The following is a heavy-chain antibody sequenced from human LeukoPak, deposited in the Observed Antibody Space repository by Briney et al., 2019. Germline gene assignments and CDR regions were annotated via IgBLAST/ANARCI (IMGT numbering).Heavy chain of an antibody. Sequence: GASVKVSCKASGYTFTSYGISWVRQAPGQGLEWRGWITTYNGNTNYAQKLQGRVTMTTDTSTNTTYMELRSLRSDDTAVYYCARVTHDYYDSSGFYSPADVWGKGTTVTVSP. CDR1: GYTFTSYG. V-gene: IGHV1-18*01. J-gene: IGHJ6*04. CDR2: ITTYNGNT. CDR3: ARVTHDYYDSSGFYSPADV. D-gene: IGHD3-22*01.